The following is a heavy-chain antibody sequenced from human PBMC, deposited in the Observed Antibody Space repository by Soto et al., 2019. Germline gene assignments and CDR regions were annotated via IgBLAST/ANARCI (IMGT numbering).Heavy chain of an antibody. D-gene: IGHD3-16*01. J-gene: IGHJ4*02. CDR3: ARDQRGYGIDY. Sequence: QVQLVPSGAEVKKPGASVKVSCKASGYTFTSYGISWVRQAPGQGVVWMGWISAYNGNTNYAQKLQGRVTMTTDTSTSTGYMELRSLRSDDTAVYYCARDQRGYGIDYWGQGTLVTVSS. CDR1: GYTFTSYG. V-gene: IGHV1-18*04. CDR2: ISAYNGNT.